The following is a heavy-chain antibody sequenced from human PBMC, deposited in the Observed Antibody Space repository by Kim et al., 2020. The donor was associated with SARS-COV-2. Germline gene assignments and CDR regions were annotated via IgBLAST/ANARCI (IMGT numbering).Heavy chain of an antibody. CDR3: AKDPYSSAWSGYYGMDV. Sequence: GGSLRLSCAASGFMFSSYAMSWVRQAPGKGLEWVSTISGSDDSTYYADSVKGRFTISRDNSKNMLYLQMNSLRGEDKALYYCAKDPYSSAWSGYYGMDV. J-gene: IGHJ6*01. CDR1: GFMFSSYA. V-gene: IGHV3-23*01. D-gene: IGHD6-19*01. CDR2: ISGSDDST.